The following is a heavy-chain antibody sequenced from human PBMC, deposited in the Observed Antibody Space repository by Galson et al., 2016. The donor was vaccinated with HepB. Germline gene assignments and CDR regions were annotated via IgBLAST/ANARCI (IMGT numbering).Heavy chain of an antibody. CDR1: GFSFSSYE. CDR3: VRDGAIWHFDF. CDR2: TNAGGGKL. D-gene: IGHD1-26*01. V-gene: IGHV3-48*03. Sequence: SLRLSCAASGFSFSSYEMNWVRQAPGKGLEWVAYTNAGGGKLYYPDSVRGRFTISGDNAKESLYLQMNSLTAEDTGLYYCVRDGAIWHFDFWGRGTLVTVSS. J-gene: IGHJ2*01.